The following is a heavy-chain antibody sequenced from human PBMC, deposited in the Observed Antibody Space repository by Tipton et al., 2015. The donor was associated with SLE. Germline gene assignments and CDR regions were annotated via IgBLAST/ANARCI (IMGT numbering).Heavy chain of an antibody. CDR3: ARPDYGGNSWDAFDI. V-gene: IGHV3-33*01. J-gene: IGHJ3*02. CDR2: IWYDGSNK. Sequence: RSLRLSCAASGFTFSSYGMHWVRQAPGKGLEWVAVIWYDGSNKYYADSVKGRFTISRDNSKNTLYLQMNSLRAEDTAVYYCARPDYGGNSWDAFDIWGQGTMVTVSS. D-gene: IGHD4-23*01. CDR1: GFTFSSYG.